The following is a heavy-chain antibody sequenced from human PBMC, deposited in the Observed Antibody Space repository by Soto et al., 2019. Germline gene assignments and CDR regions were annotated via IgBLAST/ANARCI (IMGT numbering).Heavy chain of an antibody. CDR3: ATSGSYYNYPHPYYYYGMDV. Sequence: GGSLRLSCAASGFTFSSYEMNWVRQAPGKGLEWVSYISSSGSTIYYADSVKGRFTISRDNAKNSLYLQMNSLRAEDTAVYYCATSGSYYNYPHPYYYYGMDVWGQGTTVTVCS. CDR1: GFTFSSYE. J-gene: IGHJ6*02. D-gene: IGHD3-10*01. CDR2: ISSSGSTI. V-gene: IGHV3-48*03.